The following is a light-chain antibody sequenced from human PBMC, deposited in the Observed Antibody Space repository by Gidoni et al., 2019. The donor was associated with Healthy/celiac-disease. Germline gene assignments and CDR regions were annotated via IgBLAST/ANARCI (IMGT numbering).Light chain of an antibody. CDR1: QSISSY. CDR3: QQCYSTPHT. Sequence: DIQMTQSPSSLSASVGDRVTITCRASQSISSYLNWYQQKPGKAPKLLIYAASSLQIGVPSRFSGSGSGTDFTLTISSLQPEDFATYYCQQCYSTPHTFGGGTKVEIK. CDR2: AAS. J-gene: IGKJ4*01. V-gene: IGKV1-39*01.